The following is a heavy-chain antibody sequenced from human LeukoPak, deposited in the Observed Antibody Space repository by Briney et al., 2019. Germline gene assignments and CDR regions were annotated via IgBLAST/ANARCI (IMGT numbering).Heavy chain of an antibody. D-gene: IGHD4-17*01. CDR1: GYTFTSYG. CDR2: INPNSGGT. CDR3: ARDRTYTVTTFYYYYYYMDV. Sequence: ASVKVSCKASGYTFTSYGISWVRQAPGQGLEWMGWINPNSGGTNYAQKFQGRVTMTRDTSISTAYMELSRLRSDDTAVYYCARDRTYTVTTFYYYYYYMDVWGKGTTVTVSS. J-gene: IGHJ6*03. V-gene: IGHV1-2*02.